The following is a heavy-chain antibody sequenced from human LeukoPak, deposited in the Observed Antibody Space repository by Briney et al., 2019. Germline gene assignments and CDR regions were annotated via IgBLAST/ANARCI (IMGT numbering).Heavy chain of an antibody. V-gene: IGHV1-2*02. Sequence: ASVKVSCKASGYTFTGYYMHWVRQAPGQGLEWMGWINPNSGGTNYAQKFQGRVTMTRDTSISTAYMELSRLRSDDTAVYYCASSIVVVPARMYYMDVWGKGTTVTVSS. J-gene: IGHJ6*03. CDR2: INPNSGGT. CDR1: GYTFTGYY. D-gene: IGHD2-2*01. CDR3: ASSIVVVPARMYYMDV.